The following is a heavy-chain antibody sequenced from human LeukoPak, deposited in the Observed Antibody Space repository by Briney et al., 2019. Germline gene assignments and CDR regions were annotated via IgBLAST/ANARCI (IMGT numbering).Heavy chain of an antibody. CDR3: ARDLTRDGYNHDIRYGMDV. J-gene: IGHJ6*02. CDR2: IIPIFRIA. D-gene: IGHD5-24*01. V-gene: IGHV1-69*04. CDR1: GGTFSSYA. Sequence: TVKVSCKASGGTFSSYAISWVRQAPGQGLEWMGRIIPIFRIANYAQKFQGRVTITADKSTSTAYMELSSLRSEDTAVYYCARDLTRDGYNHDIRYGMDVWGQGTTVTVSS.